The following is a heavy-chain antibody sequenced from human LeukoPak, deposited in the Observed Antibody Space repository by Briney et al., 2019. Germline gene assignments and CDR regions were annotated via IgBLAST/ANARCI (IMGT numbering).Heavy chain of an antibody. V-gene: IGHV4-59*01. CDR1: GGSISTYY. CDR3: ARAGRGYGGPTG. Sequence: SETLSLTCTVSGGSISTYYWSWLRQPPGKGLEWIGYIYYSGSTNYNPSLKSRVSISVDTSKNQFSLKLSSVTAADTAVYYCARAGRGYGGPTGWGQGTLVTVSS. J-gene: IGHJ4*02. D-gene: IGHD4-23*01. CDR2: IYYSGST.